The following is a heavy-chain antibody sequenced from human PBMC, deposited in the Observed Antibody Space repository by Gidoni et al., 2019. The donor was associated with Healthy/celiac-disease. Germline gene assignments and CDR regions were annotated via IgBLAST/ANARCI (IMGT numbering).Heavy chain of an antibody. D-gene: IGHD3-3*01. Sequence: EVQLVESGGGLVKPGGSLSLSCAASGFTFSSYSMNWVRQAPGKGLEWVSSISSSSSYIYYADSVKGRFTISRDNAKNSLYLQMNSLRAEDTAVYYCARGGGYDFWSGYRGDYYYYYMDVWGKGTTVTVSS. CDR1: GFTFSSYS. CDR2: ISSSSSYI. CDR3: ARGGGYDFWSGYRGDYYYYYMDV. V-gene: IGHV3-21*01. J-gene: IGHJ6*03.